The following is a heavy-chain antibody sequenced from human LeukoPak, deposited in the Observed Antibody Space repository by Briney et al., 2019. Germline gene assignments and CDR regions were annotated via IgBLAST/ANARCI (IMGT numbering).Heavy chain of an antibody. CDR1: GFTFSSYA. J-gene: IGHJ4*02. CDR3: ASTQYYYDSSGYKNY. CDR2: ISYDGSNK. Sequence: GGSLRLSCAASGFTFSSYAMHWVRQAPGKGLEWVAVISYDGSNKYYADSVKGRFTISRDNSKNTLYLQMSSLRAEDTAVYYCASTQYYYDSSGYKNYWGQGTLVTVSS. V-gene: IGHV3-30-3*01. D-gene: IGHD3-22*01.